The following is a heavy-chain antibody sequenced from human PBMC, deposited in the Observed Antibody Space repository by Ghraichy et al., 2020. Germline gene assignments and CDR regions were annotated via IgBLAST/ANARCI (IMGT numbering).Heavy chain of an antibody. CDR1: GFTFSSHW. D-gene: IGHD7-27*01. CDR2: INGAETTT. V-gene: IGHV3-74*03. J-gene: IGHJ4*02. Sequence: GGSLRLSCAASGFTFSSHWMHWVRQASGKGLVALSHINGAETTTTYAESVKGRFTISRDNAKNTLYLQMNSLRAEDTAIYYCARDNWGSIDYWGQGTLVTVSS. CDR3: ARDNWGSIDY.